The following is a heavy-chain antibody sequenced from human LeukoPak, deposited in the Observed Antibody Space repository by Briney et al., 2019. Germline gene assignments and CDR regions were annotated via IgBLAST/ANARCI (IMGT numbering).Heavy chain of an antibody. CDR2: IKEDGTEK. D-gene: IGHD3-3*01. CDR3: ARPHNNWRWYFDL. V-gene: IGHV3-7*03. J-gene: IGHJ2*01. Sequence: SGGSLRLSCAASGFTFSSSWMNWVRQSPGKGLEWVANIKEDGTEKYYVDSVKGRFTIFRDNAKSSLYLQMNSLRAEDTAVYYCARPHNNWRWYFDLWGRGTLVTVSS. CDR1: GFTFSSSW.